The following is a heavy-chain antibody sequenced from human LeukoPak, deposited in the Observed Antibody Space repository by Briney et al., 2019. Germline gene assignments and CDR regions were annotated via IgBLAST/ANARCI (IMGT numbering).Heavy chain of an antibody. CDR2: IYSADST. Sequence: PGGSLRLSCAASGITVSRNYVTWVRQPPGKGLQWGSVIYSADSTYYRDSVKGRFTISRDSVKNTLFLQMNSLRAEDTAVYYCAREIPARSGYNIWGQGTLVTVSS. D-gene: IGHD3-3*01. J-gene: IGHJ4*02. CDR3: AREIPARSGYNI. V-gene: IGHV3-66*01. CDR1: GITVSRNY.